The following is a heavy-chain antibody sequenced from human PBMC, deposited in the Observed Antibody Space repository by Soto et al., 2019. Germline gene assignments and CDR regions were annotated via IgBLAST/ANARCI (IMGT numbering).Heavy chain of an antibody. CDR3: ASRYCTDGVCPFDY. D-gene: IGHD2-8*01. J-gene: IGHJ4*02. CDR1: GFTFSSYS. CDR2: ISSSGRFT. V-gene: IGHV3-21*01. Sequence: GGSLRLSCVASGFTFSSYSLSWVRQAPGQGLEWVSSISSSGRFTYYADSVKGRLTISRDNAKNSLYLQMSSLRVEDTAVYYCASRYCTDGVCPFDYWGQGVLVTVS.